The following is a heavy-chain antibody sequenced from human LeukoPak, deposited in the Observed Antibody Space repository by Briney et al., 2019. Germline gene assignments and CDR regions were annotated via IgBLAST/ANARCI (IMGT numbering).Heavy chain of an antibody. J-gene: IGHJ5*02. V-gene: IGHV3-7*01. CDR2: IKQDGSEK. CDR1: GFTFSSYW. CDR3: ARDRPVGSGWYPNLFDP. D-gene: IGHD6-19*01. Sequence: GGSLRLSCAASGFTFSSYWMSWVRQAPGKGLEWVANIKQDGSEKYYVDSVKGRFTISRDNAKNSLYLQMNSLRAEDTAVYYCARDRPVGSGWYPNLFDPWGQGTLVTVSS.